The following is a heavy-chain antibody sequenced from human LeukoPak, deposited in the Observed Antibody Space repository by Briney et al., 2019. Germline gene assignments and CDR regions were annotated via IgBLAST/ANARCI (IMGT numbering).Heavy chain of an antibody. J-gene: IGHJ4*02. Sequence: GGSLRLSCAASGFTFSSYSMNWVRQAPGKGLEWVSSISSSSSYIYYADSVKGRFTISRDNAKNSLYLQRNSLRAEDTAVYYCARRPNPYNYDSSGYYEFWDYWGQGTLVTVSS. D-gene: IGHD3-22*01. CDR2: ISSSSSYI. V-gene: IGHV3-21*01. CDR1: GFTFSSYS. CDR3: ARRPNPYNYDSSGYYEFWDY.